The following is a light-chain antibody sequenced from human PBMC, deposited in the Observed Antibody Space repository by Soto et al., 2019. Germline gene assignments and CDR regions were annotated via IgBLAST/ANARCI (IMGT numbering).Light chain of an antibody. CDR2: GAS. CDR3: QQYGSSPRT. J-gene: IGKJ1*01. V-gene: IGKV3-20*01. CDR1: ESVSSN. Sequence: IVLTHAPSTLSVSPGYRATLSCMASESVSSNVAWYQQKPGQTPRLLIYGASTRATGIPDRFSGRGSGTDFTLTISRLEPEDFAVYYCQQYGSSPRTFGQGTKVDIK.